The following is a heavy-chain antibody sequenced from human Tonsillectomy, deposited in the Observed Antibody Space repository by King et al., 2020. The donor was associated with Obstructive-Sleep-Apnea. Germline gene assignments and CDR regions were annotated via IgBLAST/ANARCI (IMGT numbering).Heavy chain of an antibody. J-gene: IGHJ2*01. Sequence: VQLVESGGGVVQPGRSLRLSCAASGFTFSSYAMHWVRQAPGKGLEWVAVISYDGSNKYYADSVKGRFTISRDNSKNTLYLQMNSLRAEDTAVYYCAGDRGGPPYSGSYYKVVYWYFDLWGRSTLVTVSS. CDR2: ISYDGSNK. CDR1: GFTFSSYA. V-gene: IGHV3-30*04. CDR3: AGDRGGPPYSGSYYKVVYWYFDL. D-gene: IGHD1-26*01.